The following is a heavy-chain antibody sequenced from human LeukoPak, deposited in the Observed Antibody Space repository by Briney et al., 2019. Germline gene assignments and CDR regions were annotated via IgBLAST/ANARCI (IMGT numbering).Heavy chain of an antibody. J-gene: IGHJ4*02. CDR3: ARVLVVTNSADYFDY. D-gene: IGHD2-2*01. V-gene: IGHV3-53*01. Sequence: LPGGSLRLSCTASGFTFGDYAMSWFRQAPGKGLEWLSVLYSDGRTYYLDSVKGRFTISRDDSMNTLYLQMNSLRVEDTAVYYCARVLVVTNSADYFDYWGQGSLVTVSS. CDR1: GFTFGDYA. CDR2: LYSDGRT.